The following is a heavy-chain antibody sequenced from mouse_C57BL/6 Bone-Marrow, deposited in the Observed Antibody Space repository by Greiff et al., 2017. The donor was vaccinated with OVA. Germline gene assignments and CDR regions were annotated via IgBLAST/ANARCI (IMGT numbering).Heavy chain of an antibody. V-gene: IGHV7-1*01. CDR2: SRNKANDYTT. CDR1: GFTFSDFY. CDR3: ARDADGMDY. J-gene: IGHJ4*01. Sequence: EVQGVESGGGLVQSGRSLRLSCATSGFTFSDFYMEWVRQAPGKGLEWIAASRNKANDYTTEYSASVKGRFIVSRDTSQSILYLQMNALRAEDTAIYYCARDADGMDYWGQGTSVTVSS. D-gene: IGHD2-3*01.